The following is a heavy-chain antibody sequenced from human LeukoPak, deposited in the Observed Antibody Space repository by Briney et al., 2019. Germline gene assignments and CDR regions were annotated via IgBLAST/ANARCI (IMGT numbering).Heavy chain of an antibody. V-gene: IGHV3-9*01. J-gene: IGHJ5*02. D-gene: IGHD3-22*01. Sequence: PGRSLRLSCAASGFTFDDYAMHWVRQAPGKGLEWVSGISWNSGSIGYADSVKGRFTISRDNAKTSLYLQMNSLRAEDTALYYCAKSAHYYDSSGYPNWFDPWGQGTLVTVSS. CDR2: ISWNSGSI. CDR1: GFTFDDYA. CDR3: AKSAHYYDSSGYPNWFDP.